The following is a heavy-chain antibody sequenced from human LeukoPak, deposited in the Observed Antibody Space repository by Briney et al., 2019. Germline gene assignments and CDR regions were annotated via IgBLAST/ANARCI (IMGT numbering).Heavy chain of an antibody. Sequence: PSETLSLTCSVPGGSISSYYWSWIRQPPGKGLEWIGYIYYSGSTDYNPSLKSRVTISVDTSKNQFSLKLSSVTAADTAVYYCARAAAGSFDLWGRGTLVTVSS. CDR3: ARAAAGSFDL. CDR2: IYYSGST. J-gene: IGHJ2*01. V-gene: IGHV4-59*08. D-gene: IGHD6-13*01. CDR1: GGSISSYY.